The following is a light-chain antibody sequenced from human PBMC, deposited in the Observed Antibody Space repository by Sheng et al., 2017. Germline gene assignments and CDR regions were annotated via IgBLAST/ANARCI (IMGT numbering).Light chain of an antibody. Sequence: QSVLTQPPSVSGAPGQRVTISCTGSSSNIGAGYDVHWYQQLPGKAPKLLIYGNTNRPSGVPDRFSGSKSGTSASLAITGLQAEDEADYYCQSYDSSLLYVFATGTKVTVL. J-gene: IGLJ1*01. CDR2: GNT. CDR1: SSNIGAGYD. CDR3: QSYDSSLLYV. V-gene: IGLV1-40*01.